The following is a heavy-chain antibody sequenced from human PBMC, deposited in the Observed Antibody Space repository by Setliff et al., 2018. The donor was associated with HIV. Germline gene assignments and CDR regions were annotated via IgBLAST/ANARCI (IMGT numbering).Heavy chain of an antibody. CDR3: AKGGEGLDV. D-gene: IGHD3-16*01. Sequence: PGGSLRLSCAASGFTFSSYGMHWVRQAPGKGLEWVAVIWYDGSNKYYADSVKGRFTISRDNSKDTLYLQMNSLRAEDTAVYYCAKGGEGLDVWGQGTTVTVSS. V-gene: IGHV3-33*06. CDR2: IWYDGSNK. CDR1: GFTFSSYG. J-gene: IGHJ6*02.